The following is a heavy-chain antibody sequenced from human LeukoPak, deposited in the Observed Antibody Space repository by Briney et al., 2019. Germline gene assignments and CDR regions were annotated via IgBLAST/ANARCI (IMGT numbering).Heavy chain of an antibody. V-gene: IGHV3-30-3*01. CDR3: ATSRSNAWHNFDH. Sequence: GGCLRLSCAASGFIFRIYTMHWVRQAPGKGLEWVVVISYDGSDKGYTDSVKGRFTISRENSKNTLYLQVDSLGFDDTAIYCCATSRSNAWHNFDHWGQGTLVTVSS. CDR2: ISYDGSDK. CDR1: GFIFRIYT. J-gene: IGHJ4*02. D-gene: IGHD2-2*01.